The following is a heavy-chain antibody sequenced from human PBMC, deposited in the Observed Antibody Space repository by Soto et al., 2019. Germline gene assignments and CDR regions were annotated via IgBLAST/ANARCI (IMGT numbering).Heavy chain of an antibody. CDR2: IYYSGSA. J-gene: IGHJ4*02. V-gene: IGHV4-39*01. Sequence: SETLSLTCTVSGGSINNSSFYWGWVRQPPGMRLEWIGSIYYSGSAYYNPSLKSRLTISVDTSKNQFSLNLSSVTAADTAVYFCARRPLVRGIIPYYFDSWGQGTLVTVSS. D-gene: IGHD3-10*01. CDR1: GGSINNSSFY. CDR3: ARRPLVRGIIPYYFDS.